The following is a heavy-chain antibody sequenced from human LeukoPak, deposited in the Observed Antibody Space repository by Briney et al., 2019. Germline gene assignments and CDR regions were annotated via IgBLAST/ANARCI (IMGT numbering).Heavy chain of an antibody. V-gene: IGHV3-48*01. Sequence: GGSLRLSCAASGFTFSSYSMNWVRQAPGKGLEWVSYISSTSSTIYYADSVKGRFTISRDNAKNSLYLQMNSLRAEDTAVYFCARVPIHTSGSYYPVDYWGQGTLVTVSS. CDR3: ARVPIHTSGSYYPVDY. CDR2: ISSTSSTI. J-gene: IGHJ4*02. D-gene: IGHD1-26*01. CDR1: GFTFSSYS.